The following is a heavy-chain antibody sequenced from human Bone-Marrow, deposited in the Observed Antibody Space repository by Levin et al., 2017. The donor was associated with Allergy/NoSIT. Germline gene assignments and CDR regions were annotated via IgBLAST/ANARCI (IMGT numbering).Heavy chain of an antibody. V-gene: IGHV3-48*01. Sequence: GESLKISCAASGFTISSYSMNWVRQAPGKGLEWVSYISSSSSTIHYADSVKGRFTISRDNAKNSLYLQMNSLRAEDTAVYYCARDRTYGSGSYPFDYWGQGTLVTVSS. CDR3: ARDRTYGSGSYPFDY. J-gene: IGHJ4*02. D-gene: IGHD3-10*01. CDR1: GFTISSYS. CDR2: ISSSSSTI.